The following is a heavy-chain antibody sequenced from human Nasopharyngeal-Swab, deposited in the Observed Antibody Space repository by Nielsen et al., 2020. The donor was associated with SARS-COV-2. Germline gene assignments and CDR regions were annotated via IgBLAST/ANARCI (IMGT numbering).Heavy chain of an antibody. CDR3: ARGKGKDSGVDY. D-gene: IGHD1-26*01. J-gene: IGHJ4*02. Sequence: VRQAPGKGLEYVSAISSNGGSTYYANSVKGRFTISRDNSKNTLYLQMGSLRAEDTAVYYCARGKGKDSGVDYWGQGTLVTVSS. CDR2: ISSNGGST. V-gene: IGHV3-64*01.